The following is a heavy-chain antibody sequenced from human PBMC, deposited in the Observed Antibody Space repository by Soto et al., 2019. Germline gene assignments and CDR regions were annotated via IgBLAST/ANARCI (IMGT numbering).Heavy chain of an antibody. CDR3: ARGKSGWLTIDY. D-gene: IGHD6-19*01. CDR1: GFTVSDTY. J-gene: IGHJ4*02. V-gene: IGHV3-53*02. CDR2: IYSGSAT. Sequence: EVRLVETGGGLIQPGGSVRLSCAASGFTVSDTYMNWVRQAPGKGLEWVSVIYSGSATYYADPVKGRFTISRDNSKNTVFLQMSSLRVDDTAVYYCARGKSGWLTIDYWGQGILVTVSS.